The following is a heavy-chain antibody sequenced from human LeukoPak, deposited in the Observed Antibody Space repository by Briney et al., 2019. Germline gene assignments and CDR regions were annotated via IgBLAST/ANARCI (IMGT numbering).Heavy chain of an antibody. V-gene: IGHV4-59*01. D-gene: IGHD6-13*01. J-gene: IGHJ5*02. CDR1: GVSISSYY. CDR3: ARFSVAAAGTGWFDP. Sequence: SETLSLTCTVSGVSISSYYWSWIRQPPGEGLELIGYIYYSGGTNYNPSLKSRVTLPVDTSKNQLSLKLSSVTAVDTAVYYCARFSVAAAGTGWFDPWGQGTLVTVS. CDR2: IYYSGGT.